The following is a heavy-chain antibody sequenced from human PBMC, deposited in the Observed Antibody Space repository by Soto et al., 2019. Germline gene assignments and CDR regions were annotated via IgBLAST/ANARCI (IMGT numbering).Heavy chain of an antibody. CDR1: GFTVSSNY. V-gene: IGHV3-53*01. J-gene: IGHJ4*02. D-gene: IGHD6-19*01. CDR2: IYSGGST. Sequence: GGSLRLSCAASGFTVSSNYMSWVRQAPGKGLEWVSVIYSGGSTYYTDSVKGRFTISRDNSKNTLYLQMNTLRAEDTAVYYCARNPSGQWVVPLYCDLWGQGTLVTVSS. CDR3: ARNPSGQWVVPLYCDL.